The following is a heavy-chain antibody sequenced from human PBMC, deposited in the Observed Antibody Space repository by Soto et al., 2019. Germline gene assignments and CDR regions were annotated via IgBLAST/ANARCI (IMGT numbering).Heavy chain of an antibody. CDR2: ISVYTGNT. CDR3: ARDRCTTDKCYTHHFDV. CDR1: GYTFTSYG. D-gene: IGHD2-8*01. V-gene: IGHV1-18*04. Sequence: QVQLVQSGGEVTKPGASVQVSCKSSGYTFTSYGVSWVRQAPGQGLEWLGWISVYTGNTKQAQKFQDRVTLTTEASTSTAYLELRNLRSDYTAVYYCARDRCTTDKCYTHHFDVWGQGTTVTVSS. J-gene: IGHJ6*02.